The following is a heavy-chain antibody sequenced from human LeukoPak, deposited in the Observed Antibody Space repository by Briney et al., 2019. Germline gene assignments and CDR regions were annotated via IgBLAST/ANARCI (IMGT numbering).Heavy chain of an antibody. CDR1: GFTFSSYW. CDR2: INNDGSSA. V-gene: IGHV3-74*01. D-gene: IGHD4-17*01. CDR3: AKEIYGDSTGGRFQH. J-gene: IGHJ1*01. Sequence: PGGSLRLSCAASGFTFSSYWMHWVRQTPGKGLIYISRINNDGSSANYADSVRGRFTISRDNSKNTLYLQMNSLRAEDTAVYYCAKEIYGDSTGGRFQHWGQGTLVTVSS.